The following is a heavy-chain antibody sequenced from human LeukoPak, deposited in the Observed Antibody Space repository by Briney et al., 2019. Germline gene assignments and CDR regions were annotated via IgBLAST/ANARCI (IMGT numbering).Heavy chain of an antibody. CDR1: GFTVSSNY. CDR3: ARGYSGSFDAFDI. V-gene: IGHV3-53*01. D-gene: IGHD1-26*01. J-gene: IGHJ3*02. CDR2: IYSGSST. Sequence: GGSLRLSCAASGFTVSSNYMSWVRQAPGKGLEWVSVIYSGSSTYYADSVKGRFTISRDNSKNTLYLQMNSLRAEDTAVYYCARGYSGSFDAFDIWGQGTMVTVSS.